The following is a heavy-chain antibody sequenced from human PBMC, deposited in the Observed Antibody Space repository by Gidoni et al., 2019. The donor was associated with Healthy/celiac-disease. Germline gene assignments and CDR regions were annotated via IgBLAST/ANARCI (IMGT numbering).Heavy chain of an antibody. CDR3: ARDGYDYIWGSYGNGWFDP. J-gene: IGHJ5*02. CDR2: ISSSSSTI. D-gene: IGHD3-16*01. V-gene: IGHV3-48*02. CDR1: GFTFSSYS. Sequence: EVQLVEPGGGLVPPGGSLRLSWSAFGFTFSSYSMNSVRQVPVKGLAWVSYISSSSSTIYYADSVKGRFTISRDNAKNSLYLQMNSLGDEDTAVYYCARDGYDYIWGSYGNGWFDPWGQGTLVTVSS.